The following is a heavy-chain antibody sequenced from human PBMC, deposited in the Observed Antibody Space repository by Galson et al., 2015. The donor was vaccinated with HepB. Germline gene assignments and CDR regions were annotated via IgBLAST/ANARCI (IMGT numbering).Heavy chain of an antibody. Sequence: VKVSCKVSGYTFTDYYMHWVQQAPGKGLEWMGLVDPEDGETIYAEKFQGRVTITADTSTDTAYMELSSLRSEDTAVYYCATPRGYYYMDVWGKGTTVTVSS. CDR2: VDPEDGET. V-gene: IGHV1-69-2*01. CDR1: GYTFTDYY. D-gene: IGHD3-10*01. J-gene: IGHJ6*03. CDR3: ATPRGYYYMDV.